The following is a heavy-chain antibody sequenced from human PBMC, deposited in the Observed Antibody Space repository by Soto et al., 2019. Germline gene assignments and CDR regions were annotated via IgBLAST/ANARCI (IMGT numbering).Heavy chain of an antibody. CDR3: ARHSYYDILTGYYGGSFDY. D-gene: IGHD3-9*01. CDR1: GYSFTSYW. CDR2: IDPSDSYT. Sequence: GESLKISCKCSGYSFTSYWISLVRQMPGKGLEWMGRIDPSDSYTNYSPSFQGHVTISADKSISTAYLQWSSLKASDTAMYYCARHSYYDILTGYYGGSFDYWGQGTLVTVSS. V-gene: IGHV5-10-1*01. J-gene: IGHJ4*02.